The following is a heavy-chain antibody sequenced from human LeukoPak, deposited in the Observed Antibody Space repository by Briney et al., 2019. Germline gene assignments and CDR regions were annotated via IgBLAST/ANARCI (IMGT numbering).Heavy chain of an antibody. V-gene: IGHV1-2*02. Sequence: ASVKVSCKASGYTFTGYYMHWVRQAPGQGLEWMGWINPNSGGTNYAQKFQGRVTMTRDTPISTAYMELSRLRSDDTAVYYCASALLGYCSSTSCYTGGDWGQGTLVTVSS. D-gene: IGHD2-2*02. CDR2: INPNSGGT. J-gene: IGHJ4*02. CDR1: GYTFTGYY. CDR3: ASALLGYCSSTSCYTGGD.